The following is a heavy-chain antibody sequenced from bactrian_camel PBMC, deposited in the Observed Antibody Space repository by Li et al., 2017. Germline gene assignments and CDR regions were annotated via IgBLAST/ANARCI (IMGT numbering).Heavy chain of an antibody. J-gene: IGHJ4*01. V-gene: IGHV3S42*01. CDR2: MHGSGGAI. CDR3: AADRLPCMTTLRRVGYTY. CDR1: GLPFTRTA. D-gene: IGHD5*01. Sequence: VQLVESGGGLVQPGGSLGLSCVASGLPFTRTAMSWVRQAPGKGLEWVSSMHGSGGAIAHTASAKGRFTISRDNAKATLYLQMVNLQPEDTAMYYCAADRLPCMTTLRRVGYTYWGQGTQVTVS.